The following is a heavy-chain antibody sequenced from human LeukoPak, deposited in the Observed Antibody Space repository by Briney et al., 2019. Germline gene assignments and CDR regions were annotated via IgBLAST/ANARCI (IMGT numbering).Heavy chain of an antibody. CDR1: GLTFISYG. D-gene: IGHD6-13*01. CDR3: ARGYSSSVDY. J-gene: IGHJ4*02. V-gene: IGHV3-33*01. Sequence: PGGSLRLSCAAPGLTFISYGMHWVRQAPGKGLEWVAVIWYDGRNKYYADSVKGRFTISRDNSKNTLYLQMNSLRAEDTAVYYCARGYSSSVDYWGQGTLVIVSS. CDR2: IWYDGRNK.